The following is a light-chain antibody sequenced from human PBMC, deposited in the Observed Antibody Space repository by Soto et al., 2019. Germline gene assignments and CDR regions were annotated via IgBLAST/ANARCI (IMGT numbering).Light chain of an antibody. CDR2: YDS. V-gene: IGLV3-21*04. J-gene: IGLJ3*02. CDR1: NIGSKS. Sequence: SYELTQPPSVSVAPGKTARITCGGNNIGSKSVHWYQQKPGQAPVLVIYYDSDRPSGIPERFSGSNSGNTATLTISRVEAGDEADYYCQVGDSSSDQPWVFGGGTKLTVL. CDR3: QVGDSSSDQPWV.